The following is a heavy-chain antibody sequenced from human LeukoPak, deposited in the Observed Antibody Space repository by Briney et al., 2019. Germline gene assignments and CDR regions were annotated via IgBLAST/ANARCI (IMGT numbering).Heavy chain of an antibody. CDR2: ISNSGDSI. CDR3: ARSEARFMLS. V-gene: IGHV3-48*03. D-gene: IGHD3-16*02. J-gene: IGHJ4*02. Sequence: GGPLTLPCAPSGFPFRSYEMNGVRKAPGRGLEWVSFISNSGDSIYYADSVKGRFTISRDNAKNSLFLQMNSLRAEDTAVYYCARSEARFMLSWGQGTLVTVSS. CDR1: GFPFRSYE.